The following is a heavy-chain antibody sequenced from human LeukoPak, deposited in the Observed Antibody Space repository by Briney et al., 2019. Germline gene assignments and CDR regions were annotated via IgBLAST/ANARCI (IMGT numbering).Heavy chain of an antibody. CDR3: ASVDTAMVLAHAFDI. CDR1: GGSISSGSYY. CDR2: IYTSGNT. J-gene: IGHJ3*02. Sequence: SETLSLTCTVSGGSISSGSYYWSWIRQPAGKGLEWIGRIYTSGNTNYNFSLKSRVTISLDTSENQISLKLSSVTAADTAVYYCASVDTAMVLAHAFDIWGQGTMVTVSS. V-gene: IGHV4-61*02. D-gene: IGHD5-18*01.